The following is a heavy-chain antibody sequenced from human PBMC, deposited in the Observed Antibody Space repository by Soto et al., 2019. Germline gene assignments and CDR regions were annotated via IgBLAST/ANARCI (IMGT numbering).Heavy chain of an antibody. J-gene: IGHJ6*02. CDR2: IYYSGST. D-gene: IGHD3-10*01. CDR1: GVSISSPHHN. V-gene: IGHV4-61*01. Sequence: SETLSLTCTVSGVSISSPHHNWSWIRQYPGKGLEWIGFIYYSGSTNYNPSLKSRVTISVGTSKNQFSLKLSSVTAADTAVYYCARDLAPYYYGSGSYYHYYYYGMDVWGQGTTVTVSS. CDR3: ARDLAPYYYGSGSYYHYYYYGMDV.